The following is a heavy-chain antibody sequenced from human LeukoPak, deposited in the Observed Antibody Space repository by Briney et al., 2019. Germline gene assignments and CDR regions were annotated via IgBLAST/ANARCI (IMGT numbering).Heavy chain of an antibody. D-gene: IGHD2-2*01. CDR2: IIPIFGTA. CDR1: GGTFSSYA. CDR3: ASRLYCSNTRCRNFPFAY. J-gene: IGHJ4*02. V-gene: IGHV1-69*13. Sequence: SVKVSCKASGGTFSSYAINWVRQAPGQGLEWMGGIIPIFGTANYARKFQDRVTITADESTSTAYMELSSLRSEDTAIYYCASRLYCSNTRCRNFPFAYWGQGTLVTVSS.